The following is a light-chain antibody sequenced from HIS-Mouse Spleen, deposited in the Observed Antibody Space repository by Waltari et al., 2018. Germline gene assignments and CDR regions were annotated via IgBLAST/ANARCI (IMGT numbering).Light chain of an antibody. V-gene: IGLV3-10*01. J-gene: IGLJ2*01. Sequence: SYELPQPPSVSVSPGQTARITRSGHVLPTKYAYWYQQKSGQAPVLVIYEDSKRPSGIPERFSGSSSGTMATLTISGAQVEDEADYYCYSTDSSGNHRVFGGGTKLTVL. CDR1: VLPTKY. CDR2: EDS. CDR3: YSTDSSGNHRV.